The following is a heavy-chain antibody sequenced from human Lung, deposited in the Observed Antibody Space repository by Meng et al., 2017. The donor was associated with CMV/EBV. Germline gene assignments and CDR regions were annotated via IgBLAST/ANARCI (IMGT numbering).Heavy chain of an antibody. CDR3: TKGYSGIDVYAFDV. D-gene: IGHD1-26*01. V-gene: IGHV3-72*01. J-gene: IGHJ3*01. Sequence: GGSLRLXCAGSGFIFSDHYIDWVRQAPGKGLQWVGRVGNKVSRYSTEFAASVTDRFSFSRDDSENSVYLQMHSLKIEDTAVYYCTKGYSGIDVYAFDVWGPGXKVTVSS. CDR2: VGNKVSRYST. CDR1: GFIFSDHY.